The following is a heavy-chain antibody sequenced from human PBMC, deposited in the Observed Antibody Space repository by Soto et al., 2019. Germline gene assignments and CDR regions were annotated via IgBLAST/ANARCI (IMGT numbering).Heavy chain of an antibody. CDR1: GFTISSYG. CDR2: ISYDGSNE. CDR3: AKQTVLHINAFDI. V-gene: IGHV3-30*18. Sequence: QVQLVESGGGVVQPGRSLRLSCAASGFTISSYGIHWVRQAPGKGLEWVAVISYDGSNEYYADSVKGRFSISRDNSKNTLYLPMNSLRAEDTAVSHCAKQTVLHINAFDIWGQGTTVTVSS. J-gene: IGHJ3*02. D-gene: IGHD4-4*01.